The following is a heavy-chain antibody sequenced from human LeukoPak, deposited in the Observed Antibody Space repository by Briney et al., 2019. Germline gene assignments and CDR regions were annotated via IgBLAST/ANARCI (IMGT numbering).Heavy chain of an antibody. CDR2: IVYDGSYK. D-gene: IGHD3-22*01. CDR3: AEHYDVNY. J-gene: IGHJ4*02. Sequence: GGSLRLSCAAPGFIFSNYGMHWVRQAPGKGLEWVAAIVYDGSYKYYADSVKGRFTISRDNSKNTLYLQMNSLRAEDTAVYYCAEHYDVNYWGRGTLVTVSS. CDR1: GFIFSNYG. V-gene: IGHV3-30*03.